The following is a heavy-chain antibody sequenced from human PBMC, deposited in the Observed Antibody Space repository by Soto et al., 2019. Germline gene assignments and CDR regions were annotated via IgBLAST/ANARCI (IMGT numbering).Heavy chain of an antibody. V-gene: IGHV1-69*13. CDR1: GGTFSSYA. Sequence: SVKVSCKASGGTFSSYAISWVRQAPGQGLEWMGGIIPIFGTTNYAQKFQGRVTITADASISTAYMELSSLRSEDTAVYYCVRIGHDDAFDIWGQGTMVTVSS. CDR3: VRIGHDDAFDI. CDR2: IIPIFGTT. J-gene: IGHJ3*02.